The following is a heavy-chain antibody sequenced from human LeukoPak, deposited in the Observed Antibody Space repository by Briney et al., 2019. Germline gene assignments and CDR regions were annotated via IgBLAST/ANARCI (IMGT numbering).Heavy chain of an antibody. J-gene: IGHJ4*02. Sequence: GGSLRLSCAASGFTFSGYGMHWVRQAPGKGLEWVAVISHDGSNKYYADSVKGRFTISRDNSKNTLYLQMNSLRAEDTAVYYCAKDRLRWAQLQYYFDYWGQGTLVTVSS. D-gene: IGHD2-21*01. CDR1: GFTFSGYG. CDR3: AKDRLRWAQLQYYFDY. CDR2: ISHDGSNK. V-gene: IGHV3-30*18.